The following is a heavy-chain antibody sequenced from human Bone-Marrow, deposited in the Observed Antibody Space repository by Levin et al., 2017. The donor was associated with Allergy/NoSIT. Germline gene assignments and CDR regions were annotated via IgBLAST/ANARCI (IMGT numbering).Heavy chain of an antibody. CDR2: IYYSGST. V-gene: IGHV4-30-4*01. D-gene: IGHD3-22*01. J-gene: IGHJ5*02. Sequence: SETLSLTCTVSGGSISSGDYYWSWIRQPPGKGLEWIGYIYYSGSTYYNPSLKSRVTISVDTSKNQFSLKLSSVTAADTAVYYCARVIRGYYYDSSENWFDPWGQGTLVTVSS. CDR1: GGSISSGDYY. CDR3: ARVIRGYYYDSSENWFDP.